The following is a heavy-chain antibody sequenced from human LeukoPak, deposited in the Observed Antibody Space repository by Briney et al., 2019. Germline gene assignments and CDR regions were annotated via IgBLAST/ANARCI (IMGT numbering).Heavy chain of an antibody. Sequence: ASVKVSCKASGGTFSSYAISWVRQAPGQGPEWMGGIIPIFGTANYAQKFQGRVTITADESTSTAYMELSSLRSEDTAVYYCARGLVLMVYATYYYGMDVWGQGTTVTVSS. D-gene: IGHD2-8*01. CDR2: IIPIFGTA. J-gene: IGHJ6*02. V-gene: IGHV1-69*13. CDR1: GGTFSSYA. CDR3: ARGLVLMVYATYYYGMDV.